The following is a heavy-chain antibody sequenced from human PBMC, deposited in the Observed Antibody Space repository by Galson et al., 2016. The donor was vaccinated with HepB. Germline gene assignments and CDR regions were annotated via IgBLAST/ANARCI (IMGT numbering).Heavy chain of an antibody. CDR1: GFTFSSYA. CDR3: ARDGVRSPQYYYYGMDV. D-gene: IGHD3-10*02. J-gene: IGHJ6*04. V-gene: IGHV3-23*01. CDR2: ISGSGGST. Sequence: SLRLSCAASGFTFSSYAMSWVRQAPGKGLEWVAAISGSGGSTYYADSVKGRFTISRDNSKNTLYLQMNSLRAEETAVYYCARDGVRSPQYYYYGMDVWVKGTTVTVSS.